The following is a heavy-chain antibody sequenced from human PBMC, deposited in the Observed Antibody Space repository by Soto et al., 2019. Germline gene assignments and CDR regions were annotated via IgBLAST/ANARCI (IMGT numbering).Heavy chain of an antibody. V-gene: IGHV3-15*01. J-gene: IGHJ6*02. CDR1: GFTFSNAW. CDR2: IKSKTDGGTT. CDR3: TTGRSSGTYYYYYGMDV. D-gene: IGHD6-19*01. Sequence: GGSLRLSCAASGFTFSNAWMSWVRQAPGKGLEWVGRIKSKTDGGTTDYAAPVKGRFTISRDDSKNTLYLQMNSLKTEDTAVYYCTTGRSSGTYYYYYGMDVWGQGTTVTVSS.